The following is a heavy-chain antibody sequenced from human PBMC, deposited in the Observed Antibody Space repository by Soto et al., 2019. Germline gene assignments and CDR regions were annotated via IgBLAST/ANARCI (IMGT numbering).Heavy chain of an antibody. CDR3: ATTQLDYYYYYGMYV. CDR1: GGSFSGYY. V-gene: IGHV4-34*01. CDR2: INHSGST. D-gene: IGHD1-1*01. J-gene: IGHJ6*02. Sequence: SETLSLTCAVYGGSFSGYYWSWIRQPPGKGLEWIGEINHSGSTNYNPSLKSRVTISVDTSKNQFSLKLSSVTAADTAVYYCATTQLDYYYYYGMYVWGQGTTVTVS.